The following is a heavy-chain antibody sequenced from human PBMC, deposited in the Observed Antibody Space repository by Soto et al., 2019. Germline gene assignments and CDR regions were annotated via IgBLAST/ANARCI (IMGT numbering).Heavy chain of an antibody. J-gene: IGHJ4*02. CDR2: INSDGSTT. CDR1: GFTFSNYW. V-gene: IGHV3-74*01. D-gene: IGHD6-19*01. Sequence: EVLLVESGGGLVQPGGSLRLSCAASGFTFSNYWMHWVRQAPGKGLVWVSRINSDGSTTSYADSVKGRFTISRDNAKNTLYLKMNSLRVEDTAVYFCARVAVGRYDFDSWGQGTLVPVSS. CDR3: ARVAVGRYDFDS.